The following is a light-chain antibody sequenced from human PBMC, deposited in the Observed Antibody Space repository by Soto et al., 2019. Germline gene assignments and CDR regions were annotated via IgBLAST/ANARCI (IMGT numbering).Light chain of an antibody. Sequence: EIVLTQSPGTVSLSPGERATLSCRASQSVSGNQLAWYQQKPGQAPRLLVYGASSRATDIPDRFSGRGSGTDFTLTISRLEPEDFAVYYCQQYGGPPVTFGQGTRLEIE. V-gene: IGKV3-20*01. CDR2: GAS. CDR3: QQYGGPPVT. CDR1: QSVSGNQ. J-gene: IGKJ5*01.